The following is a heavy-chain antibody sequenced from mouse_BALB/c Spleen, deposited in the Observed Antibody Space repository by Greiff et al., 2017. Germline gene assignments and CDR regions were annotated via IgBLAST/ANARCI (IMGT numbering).Heavy chain of an antibody. J-gene: IGHJ2*01. CDR3: NAFVGRGGFDY. D-gene: IGHD4-1*01. CDR1: GFNIKDYY. Sequence: VQLQQSGAELVRSGASVKLSCTASGFNIKDYYMHWVKQRPEQGLEWIGWIDPENGDTEYAPKFQGKATMTADTSSNTAYLQLSSLTSEDTAVYYCNAFVGRGGFDYWGQGTTLTVSS. V-gene: IGHV14-4*02. CDR2: IDPENGDT.